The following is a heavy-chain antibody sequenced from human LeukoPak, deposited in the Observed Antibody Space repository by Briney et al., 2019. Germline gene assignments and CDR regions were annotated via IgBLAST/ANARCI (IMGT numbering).Heavy chain of an antibody. J-gene: IGHJ3*02. CDR3: ARRNDFDI. Sequence: PSETLSLTCTVSGCSITGYHWSWIRRPPGKGLEWIGYIYSSGSTEYKPSLKSRATISADTSKNQFSLKLTSVTAADTAIYYCARRNDFDIWGQGTMVTVSS. CDR1: GCSITGYH. CDR2: IYSSGST. V-gene: IGHV4-4*08.